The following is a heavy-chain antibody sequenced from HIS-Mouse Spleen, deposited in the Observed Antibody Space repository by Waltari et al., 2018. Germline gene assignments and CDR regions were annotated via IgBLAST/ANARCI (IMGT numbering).Heavy chain of an antibody. J-gene: IGHJ4*02. CDR1: GYPFTSYT. Sequence: QVQLVQSGAEVKKPGASVKVSCKASGYPFTSYTINWVRQATGKGLEWMGWMNPNRGNTGYAQKFQGRVTMTRNTSISTAYMELSSLRSEDTAVYYCARVYYDFWSGYYYWGQGTLVTVSS. D-gene: IGHD3-3*01. CDR2: MNPNRGNT. V-gene: IGHV1-8*01. CDR3: ARVYYDFWSGYYY.